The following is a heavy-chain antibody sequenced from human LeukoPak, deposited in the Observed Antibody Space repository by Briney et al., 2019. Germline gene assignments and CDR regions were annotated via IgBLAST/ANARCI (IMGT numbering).Heavy chain of an antibody. D-gene: IGHD3-22*01. V-gene: IGHV4-34*01. CDR3: ARLLPPISNYDSSGYWGYFDY. Sequence: SETLSLTCAVYGGSFSGYYWSWIRQPPGKGLEWIGEINHSGSTNYNPSLKSRVTISVDTSKNQFSLRLSSVTAADTAVYYCARLLPPISNYDSSGYWGYFDYWGQGTLVTVSS. CDR1: GGSFSGYY. CDR2: INHSGST. J-gene: IGHJ4*02.